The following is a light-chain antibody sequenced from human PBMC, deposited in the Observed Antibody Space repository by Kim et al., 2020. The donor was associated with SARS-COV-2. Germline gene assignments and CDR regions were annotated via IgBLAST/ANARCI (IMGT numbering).Light chain of an antibody. CDR2: TAS. Sequence: VEKRVTITCLTSQDINNYLAWYQQKPVKAPKLLIYTASTMRSGVPSRFSDSGTGTEFTLTLNSLQPEDFPTYYCQQLNGYPPWTFGQGTKVDIK. CDR3: QQLNGYPPWT. V-gene: IGKV1-9*01. J-gene: IGKJ1*01. CDR1: QDINNY.